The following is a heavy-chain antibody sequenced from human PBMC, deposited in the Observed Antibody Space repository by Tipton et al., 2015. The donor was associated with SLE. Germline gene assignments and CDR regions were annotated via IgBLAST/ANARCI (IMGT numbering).Heavy chain of an antibody. CDR2: ISNSGSTI. CDR1: GFTLSTYE. Sequence: GSLRLSCAASGFTLSTYEMNWVRQAPGKGLEWVSYISNSGSTINYADSVKGRFTISRDEAKNSLYLQMNSLRVEDTAVYYCAREGRTRADAFDIWGQGTLVTVSS. J-gene: IGHJ3*02. CDR3: AREGRTRADAFDI. D-gene: IGHD1-14*01. V-gene: IGHV3-48*03.